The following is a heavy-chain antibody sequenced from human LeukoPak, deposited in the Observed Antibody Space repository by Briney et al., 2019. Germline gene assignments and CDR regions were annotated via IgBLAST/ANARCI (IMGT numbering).Heavy chain of an antibody. V-gene: IGHV1-69*13. CDR3: ARARDPDILTGNNYFDP. CDR1: GYTFTSYG. D-gene: IGHD3-9*01. Sequence: GASVKVSCKASGYTFTSYGISWVRQAPGQGLEWMGGIIPVFGTTKYAQKFQDRVTITADESTSTAYMELNNLRSEDTAVYYCARARDPDILTGNNYFDPWGQGTLVTVSS. CDR2: IIPVFGTT. J-gene: IGHJ5*02.